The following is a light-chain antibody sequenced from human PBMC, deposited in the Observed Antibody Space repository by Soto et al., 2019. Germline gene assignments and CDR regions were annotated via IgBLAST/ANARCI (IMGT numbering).Light chain of an antibody. V-gene: IGKV3-15*01. CDR3: QQYGSSPWT. Sequence: IVMTQSPATLSLSPGDRATLSCRASQSVRSHLAWFQQKPGQPPRLLIFGESTRATGVPARFSGSGSGTEFTLIISSLQSEDFAVYYCQQYGSSPWTFGQGTKVDIK. CDR1: QSVRSH. J-gene: IGKJ1*01. CDR2: GES.